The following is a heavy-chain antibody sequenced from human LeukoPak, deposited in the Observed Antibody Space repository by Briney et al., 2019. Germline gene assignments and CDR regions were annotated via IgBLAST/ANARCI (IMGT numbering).Heavy chain of an antibody. CDR2: ISPYNGNT. CDR1: GYTFTTYG. D-gene: IGHD5-24*01. CDR3: ARDRGDGYAYFQH. V-gene: IGHV1-18*01. Sequence: ASVKVSCKASGYTFTTYGISWVRQAPGQGLEWMGWISPYNGNTKYAQKLQGRVTMTTDTSTSTAYMELRSLRSDDTAVYYCARDRGDGYAYFQHWGQGTLVTVSS. J-gene: IGHJ1*01.